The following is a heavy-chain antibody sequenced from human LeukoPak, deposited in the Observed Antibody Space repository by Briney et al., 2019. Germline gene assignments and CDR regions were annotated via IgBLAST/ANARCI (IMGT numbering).Heavy chain of an antibody. CDR2: IYYSGST. CDR1: GGSISSSSYY. CDR3: ARTDPPYSSSWYLSALLFDY. J-gene: IGHJ4*02. Sequence: SETLSLTCTVSGGSISSSSYYWGWIRQAPGKGLEWIGSIYYSGSTYYNPSLKSRVTISVDTSKNQFSLKLSSVTAADTAVYYCARTDPPYSSSWYLSALLFDYWGQGTLVTVSS. V-gene: IGHV4-39*07. D-gene: IGHD6-13*01.